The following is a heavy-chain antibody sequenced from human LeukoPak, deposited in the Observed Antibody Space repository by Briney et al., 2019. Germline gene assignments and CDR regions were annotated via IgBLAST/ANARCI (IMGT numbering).Heavy chain of an antibody. CDR3: AAHTYYYSTGSFAY. J-gene: IGHJ4*02. CDR1: GYTFTSYD. CDR2: MNPSSGNT. V-gene: IGHV1-8*01. Sequence: ASVKVSCKASGYTFTSYDINWVRQATGQGPEWMGWMNPSSGNTGYAQRFQGRVTMTRDTSTNTAYLELSSLRSDDTAVYYCAAHTYYYSTGSFAYWGQGTLVTVSS. D-gene: IGHD3-10*01.